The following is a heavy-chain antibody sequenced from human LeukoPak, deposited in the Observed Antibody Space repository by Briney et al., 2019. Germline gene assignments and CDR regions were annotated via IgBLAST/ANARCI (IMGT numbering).Heavy chain of an antibody. V-gene: IGHV4-61*02. Sequence: SETLSLTCTVSGASVSSDVYYRSWIRQPAGRGLAWIGRIYNSGTTNYNPSLQSRVTISVDTSKNQFSLRLSSVTAADTAIYYCARDYGGNRPYYFDYWGQGTLVTVSS. CDR2: IYNSGTT. CDR1: GASVSSDVYY. J-gene: IGHJ4*02. CDR3: ARDYGGNRPYYFDY. D-gene: IGHD4-23*01.